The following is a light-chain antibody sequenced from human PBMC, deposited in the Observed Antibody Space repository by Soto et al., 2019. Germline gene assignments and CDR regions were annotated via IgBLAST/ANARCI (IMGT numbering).Light chain of an antibody. CDR2: DAS. J-gene: IGKJ5*01. V-gene: IGKV1-5*01. Sequence: DIQMTQSPSTLSASVGDRVTITCRASQSINIWLAWYQQKAGKAPKLLIYDASTLESGVPSRFSGSGSRTEFTLTISSLQPDDFAIYYCQQYKSWPITFGQGTRLEIK. CDR3: QQYKSWPIT. CDR1: QSINIW.